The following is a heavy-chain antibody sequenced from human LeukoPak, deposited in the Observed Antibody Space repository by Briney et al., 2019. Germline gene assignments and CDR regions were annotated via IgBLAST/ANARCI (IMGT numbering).Heavy chain of an antibody. V-gene: IGHV4-61*02. CDR2: IYTNGGA. CDR1: GGSVTSGNYY. CDR3: AREPPGY. Sequence: SQTLSLTCTVSGGSVTSGNYYWNWIRQPAGKGLEWIGRIYTNGGASYNPSLKSRVTISIDASKNQFSLKLSSVTAADTAVYYRAREPPGYWGQGILVTVSS. J-gene: IGHJ4*02.